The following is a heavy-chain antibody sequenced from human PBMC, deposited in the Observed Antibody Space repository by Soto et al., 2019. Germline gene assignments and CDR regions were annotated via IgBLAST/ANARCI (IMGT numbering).Heavy chain of an antibody. CDR2: TYYSGST. CDR1: GVSMSSGGYY. J-gene: IGHJ3*02. Sequence: QVQLQESGPGLVKPSQTLSLTCTVSGVSMSSGGYYWTWIRQHPGKGLEWIGYTYYSGSTYYNPSLKSRLTTSVDTSKNQFSLRLSSVTAADTAVYYCAREEAGAFDIWGQGTMVTVSS. V-gene: IGHV4-31*03. CDR3: AREEAGAFDI.